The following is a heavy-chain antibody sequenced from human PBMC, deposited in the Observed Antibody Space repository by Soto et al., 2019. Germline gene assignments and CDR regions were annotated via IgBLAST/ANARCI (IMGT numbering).Heavy chain of an antibody. CDR2: IWYDGSNK. CDR1: GFTFSSYG. CDR3: ARDGGYCSGGSCYYYYGMDV. V-gene: IGHV3-33*01. J-gene: IGHJ6*02. Sequence: QVQLVESEGGVVQPGRSLRLSCAASGFTFSSYGMHWVRQAPGKGLEWVAVIWYDGSNKYYADSVKGRFTISRDNSKNTLYLQMNSLRAEDTAVYYCARDGGYCSGGSCYYYYGMDVWGQGTTVTVSS. D-gene: IGHD2-15*01.